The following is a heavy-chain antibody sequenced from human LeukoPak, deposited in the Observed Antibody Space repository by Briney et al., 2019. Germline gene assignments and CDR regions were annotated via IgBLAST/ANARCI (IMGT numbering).Heavy chain of an antibody. Sequence: PSETLSLTCTVSLGSISSYYWSWIRQPPGKGLEWIGYIYYSGSTNYNPSLKSRVTISVDTSKNQFSLKLGSVTAADTAVYYCARGAPYDFWSGYPNNWFDPWGQGTLVTVSS. D-gene: IGHD3-3*01. CDR1: LGSISSYY. V-gene: IGHV4-59*01. CDR3: ARGAPYDFWSGYPNNWFDP. J-gene: IGHJ5*02. CDR2: IYYSGST.